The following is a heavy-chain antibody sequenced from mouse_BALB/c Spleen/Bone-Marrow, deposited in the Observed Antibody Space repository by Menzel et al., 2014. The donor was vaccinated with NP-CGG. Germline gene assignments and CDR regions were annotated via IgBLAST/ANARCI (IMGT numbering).Heavy chain of an antibody. J-gene: IGHJ3*01. CDR3: ARREYDYDVFAY. D-gene: IGHD2-4*01. V-gene: IGHV5-6-2*01. CDR2: INSNGVST. CDR1: GFTFSSYY. Sequence: DVQLVESGGGLVKLGGSLKLSCAASGFTFSSYYMSWVRQTPEKRLELVAAINSNGVSTYYPDTVKGRFTISRDNAKNTLYLQMSSLKSEDTALYYCARREYDYDVFAYWGQGTLVTVSA.